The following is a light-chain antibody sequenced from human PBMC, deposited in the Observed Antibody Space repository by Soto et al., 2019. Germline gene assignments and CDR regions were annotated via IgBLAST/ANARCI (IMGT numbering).Light chain of an antibody. V-gene: IGLV1-40*01. CDR2: GNT. Sequence: QSVLTQPPSVSGAPGLRVTISCTGSSPNIGAGNDVHWYQQHPGTAPKLLISGNTNRPTGVPDRFSGSKSDTSASLAITALDAVAAGDYQCPCHDRLLSYDDLGPGTKDT. J-gene: IGLJ1*01. CDR1: SPNIGAGND. CDR3: PCHDRLLSYDD.